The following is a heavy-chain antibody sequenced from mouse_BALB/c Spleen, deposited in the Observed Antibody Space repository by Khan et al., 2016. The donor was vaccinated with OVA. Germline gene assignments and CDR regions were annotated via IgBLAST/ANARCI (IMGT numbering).Heavy chain of an antibody. CDR1: GFTFSGFG. Sequence: EVELVESGGGLVQPGGSRKLSCAASGFTFSGFGMHWVRQAPEKGLEWVAYISSGSSTIYYADTAKGRFTISRDNPTNTLVLQMTSLRSEDTAMYFCARTGYYCFDYWGQGTTLTVSS. J-gene: IGHJ2*01. CDR3: ARTGYYCFDY. V-gene: IGHV5-17*02. CDR2: ISSGSSTI. D-gene: IGHD2-3*01.